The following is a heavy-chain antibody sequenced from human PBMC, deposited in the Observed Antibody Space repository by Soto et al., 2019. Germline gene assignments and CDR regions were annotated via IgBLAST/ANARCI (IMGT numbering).Heavy chain of an antibody. D-gene: IGHD3-22*01. Sequence: GASVKVSCKASGGTFSSYAISWVRQAPGQGLEWMGGIIPIFGTANYAQKFQGRVTITADKSTSTAYMELSSLRSEDTAVYYCARAAGSSGYYWYSLDYWGQGPLVTVSS. CDR1: GGTFSSYA. J-gene: IGHJ4*02. V-gene: IGHV1-69*06. CDR3: ARAAGSSGYYWYSLDY. CDR2: IIPIFGTA.